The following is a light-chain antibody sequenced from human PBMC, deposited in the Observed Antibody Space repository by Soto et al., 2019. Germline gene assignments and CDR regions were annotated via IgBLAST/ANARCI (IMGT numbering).Light chain of an antibody. V-gene: IGKV3-20*01. CDR3: LQYGSSPQT. Sequence: EIVLTQSPGTLSLSPGERATLSCRASQSVSSSYLAWYQQKPGQAPRLLIQGASSRATGIPDRFSGRVSGPDLTITISRLEPEDFAMYYCLQYGSSPQTFGGGTKVEIK. CDR2: GAS. CDR1: QSVSSSY. J-gene: IGKJ4*01.